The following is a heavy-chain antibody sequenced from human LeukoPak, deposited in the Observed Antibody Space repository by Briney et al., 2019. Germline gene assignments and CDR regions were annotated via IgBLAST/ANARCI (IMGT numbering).Heavy chain of an antibody. D-gene: IGHD2-2*02. J-gene: IGHJ5*02. CDR1: GGTFSSYA. Sequence: ASVKVSCKASGGTFSSYAISWVRQAPGQGLEWMGGIIPIFGTANYAQKFQGRVTITADESTSTAYMELSSLRSEDTAVYYCARDTSYCSSTSCYKYNWFDPWGQGTLVTVSS. CDR3: ARDTSYCSSTSCYKYNWFDP. CDR2: IIPIFGTA. V-gene: IGHV1-69*13.